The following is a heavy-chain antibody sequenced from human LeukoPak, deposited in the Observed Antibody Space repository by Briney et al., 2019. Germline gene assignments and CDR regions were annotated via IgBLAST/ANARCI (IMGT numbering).Heavy chain of an antibody. CDR1: GGSFSGYY. V-gene: IGHV4-34*01. D-gene: IGHD6-13*01. J-gene: IGHJ4*02. Sequence: PSETLSLTCAVYGGSFSGYYWSWIRQPPGKGLEGIGEINHSGSTNYNPSLKSRVTISVDTSKNQFSLKLSSVTAADTAVYYCAKDSSRYSSSRFDYWGQGTLVTVSS. CDR3: AKDSSRYSSSRFDY. CDR2: INHSGST.